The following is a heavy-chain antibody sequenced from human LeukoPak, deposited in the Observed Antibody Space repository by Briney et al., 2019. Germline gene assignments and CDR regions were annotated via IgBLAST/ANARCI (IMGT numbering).Heavy chain of an antibody. CDR1: GFTFSSYS. J-gene: IGHJ4*02. CDR3: TTDILTGYYYDY. V-gene: IGHV3-15*01. CDR2: IKSKTDGGTT. D-gene: IGHD3-9*01. Sequence: GGSLRLSCAASGFTFSSYSMNWVRQATGKGLEWVGRIKSKTDGGTTDYAAPVKGRFTISRDDSKNTLYLQMNSLKTEDTAVYYCTTDILTGYYYDYWDQGTLVTVSS.